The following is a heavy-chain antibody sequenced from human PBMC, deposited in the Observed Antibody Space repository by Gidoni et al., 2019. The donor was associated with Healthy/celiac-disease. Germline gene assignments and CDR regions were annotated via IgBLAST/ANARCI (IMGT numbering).Heavy chain of an antibody. CDR3: ARGVYSTGVDY. CDR1: GYSISSGYY. V-gene: IGHV4-38-2*01. D-gene: IGHD6-25*01. J-gene: IGHJ4*02. CDR2: IYHSGST. Sequence: QVQLQESGPGLVKPSETLSSPCAVSGYSISSGYYWGWIRQPPGKGLEWIGSIYHSGSTYYNPSLKSRVTISVDTSKNQFSLKLSSVTAADTAVYYCARGVYSTGVDYWGQGTLVTVSS.